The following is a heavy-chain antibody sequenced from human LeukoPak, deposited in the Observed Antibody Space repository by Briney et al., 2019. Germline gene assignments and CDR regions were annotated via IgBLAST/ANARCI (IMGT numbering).Heavy chain of an antibody. CDR3: ARDHSQNFDY. Sequence: GGSLRLSCAASGFTFSGYGMHWVRQAPGKGPEWGAFIRLDGSDEYYGDSVKGRFTISRDNSKNTLYLQMNSLRPEDTAVYYCARDHSQNFDYWGQGTLVTVSS. D-gene: IGHD5-18*01. CDR1: GFTFSGYG. CDR2: IRLDGSDE. J-gene: IGHJ4*02. V-gene: IGHV3-30*02.